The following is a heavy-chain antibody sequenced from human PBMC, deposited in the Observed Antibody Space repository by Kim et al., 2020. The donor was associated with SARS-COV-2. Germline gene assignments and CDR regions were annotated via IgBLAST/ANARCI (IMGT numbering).Heavy chain of an antibody. J-gene: IGHJ4*02. CDR2: ISYDGSNK. CDR1: GFTFSSYG. Sequence: GGSLRLSCAASGFTFSSYGMHWVRQAPGKGLEWVAVISYDGSNKYYADSVKGRFTISRDNSKNTLYLQMNSLRAEDTAVYYCAKEEEPDHWLDYWGQGTLVTVSS. CDR3: AKEEEPDHWLDY. V-gene: IGHV3-30*18. D-gene: IGHD1-1*01.